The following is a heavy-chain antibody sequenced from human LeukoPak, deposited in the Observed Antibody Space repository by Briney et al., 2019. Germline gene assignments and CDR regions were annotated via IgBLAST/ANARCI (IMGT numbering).Heavy chain of an antibody. CDR2: IHTSGST. Sequence: PSETLSLTCTVSGGSISGYYWSWIRQPAGKGLEWIGQIHTSGSTNYNPPLKSRVTMSIDTTEDQVSLTIRSVTAADTAFYYCARRDISSGWSFDYWGQGTLVTVSS. CDR1: GGSISGYY. V-gene: IGHV4-4*07. J-gene: IGHJ4*02. CDR3: ARRDISSGWSFDY. D-gene: IGHD6-19*01.